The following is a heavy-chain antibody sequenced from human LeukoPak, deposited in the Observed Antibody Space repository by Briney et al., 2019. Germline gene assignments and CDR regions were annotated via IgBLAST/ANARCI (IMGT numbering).Heavy chain of an antibody. D-gene: IGHD5-18*01. V-gene: IGHV3-7*01. CDR3: ARDQWLQSDYYMDV. CDR2: IKRDGSLL. Sequence: GGSLRLFCEGSGFTISSSWMNWVRQAPGKGLEWVANIKRDGSLLYYVDSVKGRFTISRDNAKNSLYLQMNSLRAEDTAVYYCARDQWLQSDYYMDVWGKGTTVTVSS. CDR1: GFTISSSW. J-gene: IGHJ6*03.